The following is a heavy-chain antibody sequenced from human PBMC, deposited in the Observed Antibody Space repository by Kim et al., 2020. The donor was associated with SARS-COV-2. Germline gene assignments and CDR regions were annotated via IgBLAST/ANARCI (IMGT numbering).Heavy chain of an antibody. CDR1: GFALDSYW. J-gene: IGHJ4*02. CDR2: IKLDGSET. V-gene: IGHV3-7*01. CDR3: ARVGWLGLEY. Sequence: GGSLRLSCVASGFALDSYWMNWVRQTPGKGLEWVANIKLDGSETYYVDSVKGRFTVSRDNAKDSLYLQMNSLNTEATAVYYCARVGWLGLEYWGQGTLVT. D-gene: IGHD2-2*03.